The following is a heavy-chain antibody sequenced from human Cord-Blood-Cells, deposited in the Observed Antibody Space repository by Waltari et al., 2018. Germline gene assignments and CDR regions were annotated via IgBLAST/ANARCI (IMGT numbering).Heavy chain of an antibody. Sequence: QLQLQESGPGLVKPSETLSITCTVSGGSISSSSYYWGWTRQPPGKGLEWIGSIYYSGSTYYNPSLKSRVTISVDTSKNQFSLKLSSVTAADTAVYYCASSIQGGTDYWGQGTLVTVSS. CDR1: GGSISSSSYY. V-gene: IGHV4-39*01. CDR2: IYYSGST. D-gene: IGHD3-16*01. J-gene: IGHJ4*02. CDR3: ASSIQGGTDY.